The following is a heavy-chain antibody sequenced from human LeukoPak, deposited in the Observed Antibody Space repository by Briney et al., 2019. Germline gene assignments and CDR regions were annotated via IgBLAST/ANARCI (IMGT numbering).Heavy chain of an antibody. Sequence: PGGSLRLSCAASGFTFTSSAMSWVRQVPGKGLEWVSTISGSDSSASYADSVKGRFTISRDSSENTLYLQMNSLRAEDTAVYYCAKDRDCTSLSCHYYFDYWGQGTLVTVSS. V-gene: IGHV3-23*01. J-gene: IGHJ4*02. CDR2: ISGSDSSA. CDR3: AKDRDCTSLSCHYYFDY. D-gene: IGHD2-2*01. CDR1: GFTFTSSA.